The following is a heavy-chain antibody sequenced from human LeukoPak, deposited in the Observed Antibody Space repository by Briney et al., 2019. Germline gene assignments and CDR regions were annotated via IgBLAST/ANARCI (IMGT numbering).Heavy chain of an antibody. D-gene: IGHD3-3*01. J-gene: IGHJ4*02. CDR3: AREGDDFWSGYYQVLLDY. CDR1: GYTFTSYG. V-gene: IGHV1-18*01. Sequence: ASVKVSCKASGYTFTSYGISWVRQAPGQGLEWMGWISAYNGNTNYAQKLQGRVTMTTDTSTSTAYMELRSLRSDDTAVYYCAREGDDFWSGYYQVLLDYWGQGTLVTVPS. CDR2: ISAYNGNT.